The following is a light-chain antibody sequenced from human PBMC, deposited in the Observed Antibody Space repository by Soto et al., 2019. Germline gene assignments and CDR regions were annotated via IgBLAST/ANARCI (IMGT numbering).Light chain of an antibody. CDR3: QHYNSYPWT. CDR2: KAS. CDR1: QSISSG. V-gene: IGKV1-5*03. J-gene: IGKJ1*01. Sequence: DIQMTQSPSTLSASVGDRVTITCRASQSISSGLAWYQQKPGKAPKLLIYKASSLESGVPSRFGGSGSGTEFTLTISSLQPEDFATYYCQHYNSYPWTFGQGTKVEIK.